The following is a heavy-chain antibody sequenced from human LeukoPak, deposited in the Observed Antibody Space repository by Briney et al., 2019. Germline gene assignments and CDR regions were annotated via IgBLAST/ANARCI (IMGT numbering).Heavy chain of an antibody. CDR1: GDSISSSNYY. D-gene: IGHD6-6*01. CDR3: AKGPGEQLVFYYYYMDV. V-gene: IGHV4-39*07. CDR2: IYYSGST. Sequence: SETLSLTCTVSGDSISSSNYYWGWIRQPPGKGLEWIGNIYYSGSTYYNPSLKSRVTISVDTSKNQFSLKLSSVTAADTAVYYCAKGPGEQLVFYYYYMDVWGKGTTVTVSS. J-gene: IGHJ6*03.